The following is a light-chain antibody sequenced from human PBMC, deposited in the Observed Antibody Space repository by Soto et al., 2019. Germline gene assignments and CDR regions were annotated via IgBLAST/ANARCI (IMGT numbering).Light chain of an antibody. CDR2: EDN. Sequence: NFMLTQPHSVSESPGKTVTISCTRSSGSIDSNYVQWYQQRPGSSPTTVIYEDNQRPSGVPDRFSGSIDISSNSASLTISGLRTEDEADYYCQSYDSSNQEVFGRGTKLTVL. CDR1: SGSIDSNY. J-gene: IGLJ2*01. CDR3: QSYDSSNQEV. V-gene: IGLV6-57*01.